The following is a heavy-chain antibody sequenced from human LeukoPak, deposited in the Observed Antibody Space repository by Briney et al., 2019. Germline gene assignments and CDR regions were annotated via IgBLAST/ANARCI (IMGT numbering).Heavy chain of an antibody. CDR1: GYTFTSYG. J-gene: IGHJ6*02. CDR3: AREWLVPTYYYYGMDV. V-gene: IGHV1-18*01. CDR2: ISAYNGNT. Sequence: ASVKVSCKASGYTFTSYGISWVRQAPGQGLEWMGWISAYNGNTNYAQKLQGRVTMTTDTSTSTAHMELRSLRSDDTAVYYCAREWLVPTYYYYGMDVWGQGTTVTVSS. D-gene: IGHD6-19*01.